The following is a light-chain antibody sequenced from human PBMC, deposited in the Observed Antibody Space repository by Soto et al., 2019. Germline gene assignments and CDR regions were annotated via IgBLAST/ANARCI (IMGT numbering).Light chain of an antibody. CDR1: QSISSR. CDR3: QQYNSYPYS. V-gene: IGKV1-5*01. Sequence: DIQMTQSPSTLSASVGDRVTITCRASQSISSRLAWYQQKPGKAPTLLIYDASTLQSGVPSRLSGSGSGTEFTLTISSLQPDDFAAYYCQQYNSYPYSFGQGTKLEIK. CDR2: DAS. J-gene: IGKJ2*03.